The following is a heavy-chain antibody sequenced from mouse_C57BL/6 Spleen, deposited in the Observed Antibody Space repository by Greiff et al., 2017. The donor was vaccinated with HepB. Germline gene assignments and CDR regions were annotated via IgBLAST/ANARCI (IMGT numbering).Heavy chain of an antibody. CDR3: AREETGTGWYFDV. V-gene: IGHV5-4*01. CDR1: GFTFSSYA. D-gene: IGHD4-1*01. J-gene: IGHJ1*03. Sequence: LVESGGGLVKPGGSLKLSCAASGFTFSSYAMSWVRQTPEKRLEWVATISDGGSYTYYPDNVKGRFTISRDNAKNNLYLQMSHLKSEDTAMYYCAREETGTGWYFDVWGTGTTVTVSS. CDR2: ISDGGSYT.